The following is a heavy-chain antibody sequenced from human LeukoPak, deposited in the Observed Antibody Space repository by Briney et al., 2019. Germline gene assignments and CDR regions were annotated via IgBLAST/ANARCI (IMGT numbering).Heavy chain of an antibody. Sequence: SSETLSLTCTVSGGSISSSSYYWGWIRQPPGKGLEWIGSIYYSGSAYYNPSLKSRVTISVDTSKNQFSLKLSSVTAADTAVYYCAREQEAQYSSGSFDYWGQGTLVTVSS. D-gene: IGHD6-19*01. CDR3: AREQEAQYSSGSFDY. J-gene: IGHJ4*02. CDR1: GGSISSSSYY. CDR2: IYYSGSA. V-gene: IGHV4-39*07.